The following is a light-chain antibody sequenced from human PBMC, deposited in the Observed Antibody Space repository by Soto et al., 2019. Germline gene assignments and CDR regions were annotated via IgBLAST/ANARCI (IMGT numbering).Light chain of an antibody. V-gene: IGLV2-14*01. CDR1: SSDVGSYNH. Sequence: QSALTQPASVSGSPGQPITISCSGTSSDVGSYNHVAWYQQFPGKTPKLIIYEVTYRPSGVSHRFSASKSGNTASLTISGLQAEDEADYYCISYTGSSTSYVFGTGTKVTVL. CDR2: EVT. J-gene: IGLJ1*01. CDR3: ISYTGSSTSYV.